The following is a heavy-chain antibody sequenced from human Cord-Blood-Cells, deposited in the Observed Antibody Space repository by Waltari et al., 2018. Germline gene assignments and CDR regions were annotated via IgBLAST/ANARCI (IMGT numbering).Heavy chain of an antibody. CDR2: LSGSGGST. Sequence: EVQLLESGGGLVQPGGSLRLSCAASGFTFSSYPMSWVRPAPGKGLEWVSALSGSGGSTYYADSVKGRFTISRDNSKNTLYLQMNSLRAEDTAVYYCAKEQGGMRYYYYYMDVWGKGTTVTVSS. J-gene: IGHJ6*03. CDR3: AKEQGGMRYYYYYMDV. V-gene: IGHV3-23*01. D-gene: IGHD3-16*01. CDR1: GFTFSSYP.